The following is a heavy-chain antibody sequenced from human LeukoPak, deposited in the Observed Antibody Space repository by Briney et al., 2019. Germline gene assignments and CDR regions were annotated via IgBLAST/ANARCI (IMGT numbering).Heavy chain of an antibody. J-gene: IGHJ6*04. CDR3: AELGITMIGGV. Sequence: GGSLRLSCAASGFTVSSNYMSWVRQAPGKGLEWVSVIYSGGSTYYADSVKGRFTISRDNAKDSLYLQMNSLRAEDTAVYYCAELGITMIGGVWGKGTTVTISS. V-gene: IGHV3-53*01. CDR1: GFTVSSNY. D-gene: IGHD3-10*02. CDR2: IYSGGST.